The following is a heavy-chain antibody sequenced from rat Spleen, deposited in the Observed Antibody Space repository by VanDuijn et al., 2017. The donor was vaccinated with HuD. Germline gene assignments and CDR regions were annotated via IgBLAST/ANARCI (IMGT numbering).Heavy chain of an antibody. Sequence: EVQLVESDGGLVQPGRSLKLSCAASGFTFSDYYMAWVRQAPTKGLEWVATISSAGGRNFYRDSVKGRFTISRDNAKSSLYLQMDSLRSGDTATYYCVRQDTSGYSNWFTYWGQGTLVTVSS. CDR2: ISSAGGRN. D-gene: IGHD4-3*01. V-gene: IGHV5-29*01. CDR3: VRQDTSGYSNWFTY. J-gene: IGHJ3*01. CDR1: GFTFSDYY.